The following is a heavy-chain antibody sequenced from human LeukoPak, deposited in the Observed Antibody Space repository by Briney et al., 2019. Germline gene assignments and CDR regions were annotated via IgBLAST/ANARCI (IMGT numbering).Heavy chain of an antibody. CDR3: ARYAVLLYSGLYLDI. V-gene: IGHV4-59*11. D-gene: IGHD3-10*02. Sequence: PSETLSLTCTVSGGSISSHYCNWIRQPPGKGLEWIGYIYYSGSTSYNPSLKSRVTISVDTSKTQFSLKLSSVTAADTAVYYCARYAVLLYSGLYLDIWGQGTMVTVSS. CDR2: IYYSGST. CDR1: GGSISSHY. J-gene: IGHJ3*02.